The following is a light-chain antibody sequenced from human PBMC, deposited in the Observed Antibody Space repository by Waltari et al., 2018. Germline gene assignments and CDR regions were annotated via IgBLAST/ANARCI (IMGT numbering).Light chain of an antibody. J-gene: IGLJ3*02. CDR2: INSDGSH. CDR1: SGYSSNI. Sequence: QLVLTQSPSASASLGASVKLTCTLSSGYSSNIVAWHQQQPAKGPRYLMKINSDGSHNKGDEIPARFAGASSGAVRYLCISSVQPEEEADRYGQTGGHGPWVGGGGTTLTVL. V-gene: IGLV4-69*01. CDR3: QTGGHGPWV.